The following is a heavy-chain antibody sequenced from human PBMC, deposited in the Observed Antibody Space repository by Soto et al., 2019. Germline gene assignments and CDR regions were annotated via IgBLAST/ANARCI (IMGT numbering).Heavy chain of an antibody. CDR1: GFTISSFW. Sequence: GGSLRLSCAASGFTISSFWMHWVRQTPGKGPVWVSRISTDGSSTGYADSVKGRFTISRDSAKNTLYLQMDSLRAEDTAIYYCARGGTVTTRWGLFDYLGQGTLVTVSS. J-gene: IGHJ4*02. D-gene: IGHD4-17*01. CDR3: ARGGTVTTRWGLFDY. CDR2: ISTDGSST. V-gene: IGHV3-74*01.